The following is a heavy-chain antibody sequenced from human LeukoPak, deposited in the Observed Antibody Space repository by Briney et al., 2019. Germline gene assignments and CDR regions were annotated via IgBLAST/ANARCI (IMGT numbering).Heavy chain of an antibody. J-gene: IGHJ6*03. CDR1: GGSFSDYY. CDR2: INHSGRT. D-gene: IGHD3-3*01. Sequence: SETLSLTCAVYGGSFSDYYWSWIRQPPGKGLEWIGEINHSGRTNYNPSLKSRLTISVDTSKNQFSLKVTSVTAADTAVYYCAKAPPKEHDFWSGYYNYMDVWGKGTTVTVSS. V-gene: IGHV4-34*01. CDR3: AKAPPKEHDFWSGYYNYMDV.